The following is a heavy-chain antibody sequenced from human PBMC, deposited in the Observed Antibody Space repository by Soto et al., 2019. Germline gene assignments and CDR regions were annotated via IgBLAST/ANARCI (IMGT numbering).Heavy chain of an antibody. CDR1: GYTFTTYG. D-gene: IGHD3-16*01. J-gene: IGHJ6*02. CDR2: INGYNGNA. CDR3: ARMGDVPYYYFGMDV. Sequence: HVQLVQSGAEVKKPGASVTVSCKASGYTFTTYGVSWVRQAPGQGLSWLGWINGYNGNAKYAENLHGRVPMTTDTSTSTAYMELRSLRSDATAVYYCARMGDVPYYYFGMDVWGQGTPVTVSS. V-gene: IGHV1-18*01.